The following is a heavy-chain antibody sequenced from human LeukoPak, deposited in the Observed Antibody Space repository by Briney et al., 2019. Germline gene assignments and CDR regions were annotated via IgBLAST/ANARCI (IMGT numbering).Heavy chain of an antibody. V-gene: IGHV4-34*01. CDR2: INHSGST. Sequence: SETLSLTCAVYGGSFSGYYWSWIRQPPGKGLEWIGEINHSGSTNYNPSLKSRVTISVDTSKNQFSLKLSSVTAADTAVYYCARNWEVVTAIGAFDIWGQGTMVTVSS. CDR1: GGSFSGYY. D-gene: IGHD2-21*02. J-gene: IGHJ3*02. CDR3: ARNWEVVTAIGAFDI.